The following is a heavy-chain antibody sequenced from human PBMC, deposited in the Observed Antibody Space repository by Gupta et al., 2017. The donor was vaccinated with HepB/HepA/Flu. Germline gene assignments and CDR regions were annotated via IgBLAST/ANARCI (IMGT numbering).Heavy chain of an antibody. CDR2: ISGSGTTT. J-gene: IGHJ6*02. D-gene: IGHD6-19*01. Sequence: EVQLLESGGGLVQPGGSLRLSCTASGVPFSSDPMSWVRQAPGKGLEWVSAISGSGTTTYYADSVKGRFTLSRDNSKKTLYLQMNSLRAEDTAVYYCAKNNSGWNGTHSYYSLGVWGQGTTVTVSS. CDR1: GVPFSSDP. V-gene: IGHV3-23*01. CDR3: AKNNSGWNGTHSYYSLGV.